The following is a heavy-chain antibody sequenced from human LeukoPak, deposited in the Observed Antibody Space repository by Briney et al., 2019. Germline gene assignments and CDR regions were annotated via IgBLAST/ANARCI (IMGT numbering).Heavy chain of an antibody. CDR2: IYDSGST. J-gene: IGHJ4*02. CDR3: AGYPILGAYCGGDCYFEY. V-gene: IGHV4-59*01. D-gene: IGHD2-21*01. CDR1: GGSISSYY. Sequence: SETLSLTCTVSGGSISSYYWSWIRQPPGKGLEWIGYIYDSGSTNYNPSLKSRLTISVDTSKNQFSLNLSSVTAADTAVYYCAGYPILGAYCGGDCYFEYWGRGTLVTVSS.